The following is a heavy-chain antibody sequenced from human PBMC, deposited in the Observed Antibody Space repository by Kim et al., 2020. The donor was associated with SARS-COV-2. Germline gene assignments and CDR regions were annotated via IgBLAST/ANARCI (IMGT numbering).Heavy chain of an antibody. CDR1: GYSFTSYW. V-gene: IGHV5-51*01. J-gene: IGHJ5*02. Sequence: GESLKISCKGSGYSFTSYWIGWVRQMPGKGLEWMGIIYPGDSDTRYSPSFQGQVTISADKSISTAYLQWSSLKASDTAMYYCARSHQAHSSSWKVQRPFNWFDPWGQGTLVTVSS. CDR3: ARSHQAHSSSWKVQRPFNWFDP. CDR2: IYPGDSDT. D-gene: IGHD6-13*01.